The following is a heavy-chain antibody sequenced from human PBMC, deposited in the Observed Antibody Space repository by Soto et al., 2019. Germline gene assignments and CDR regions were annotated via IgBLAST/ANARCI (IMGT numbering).Heavy chain of an antibody. CDR1: GGTFSIYA. CDR2: IIPIFGTA. CDR3: ARTSSIAARGIDY. D-gene: IGHD6-6*01. V-gene: IGHV1-69*13. Sequence: AVKVSCKASGGTFSIYAISCVLQAPGQGLEWMGGIIPIFGTANYAQKFQGRVTITADESTSTAYMELSSLRSEDTAVYYCARTSSIAARGIDYWGQGTLVTVSS. J-gene: IGHJ4*02.